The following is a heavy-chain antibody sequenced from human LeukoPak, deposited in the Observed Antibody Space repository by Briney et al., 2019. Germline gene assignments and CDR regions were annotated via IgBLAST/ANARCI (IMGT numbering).Heavy chain of an antibody. CDR1: GGSISSGSYY. Sequence: SETLSLTCTVSGGSISSGSYYWSWIRQPAGKGLEWIGRIYTSGSTNYNPSLKSRVTISVDTSKNQFSLKLSSVTAADTAVYYCARESVLMVYGYFDLWGRGTLVTVSS. V-gene: IGHV4-61*02. D-gene: IGHD2-8*01. CDR2: IYTSGST. CDR3: ARESVLMVYGYFDL. J-gene: IGHJ2*01.